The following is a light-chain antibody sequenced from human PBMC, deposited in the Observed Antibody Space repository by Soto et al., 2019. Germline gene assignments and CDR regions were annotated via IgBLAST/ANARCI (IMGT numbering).Light chain of an antibody. V-gene: IGKV1-5*01. CDR2: DAS. CDR3: LQHNSYPRT. J-gene: IGKJ1*01. Sequence: DIQMTQSPSTLSASVGDRVTITCRARQTISIWLAWYQQKPGKAPKLLIYDASILESGVPSRFSGSGSGTDFSLTISSLQPEDSATYFCLQHNSYPRTFGQGTKVDIK. CDR1: QTISIW.